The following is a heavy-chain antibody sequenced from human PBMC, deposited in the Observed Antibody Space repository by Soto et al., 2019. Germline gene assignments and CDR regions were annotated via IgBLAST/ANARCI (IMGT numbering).Heavy chain of an antibody. Sequence: ASVKVSCKASGYTFTSYGISWVRQAPGQGLEWMGWISPNSGGTNYAQKFQGWVTMTRDTSISTAYMELSRLRSDDTAVYYCARAMYPDAFDIWGQGTMVTVSS. V-gene: IGHV1-2*04. CDR1: GYTFTSYG. CDR2: ISPNSGGT. CDR3: ARAMYPDAFDI. D-gene: IGHD2-2*01. J-gene: IGHJ3*02.